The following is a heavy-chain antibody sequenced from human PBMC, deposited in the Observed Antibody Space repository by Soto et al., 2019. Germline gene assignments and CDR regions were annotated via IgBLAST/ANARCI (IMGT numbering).Heavy chain of an antibody. CDR2: ISAYNGNT. CDR3: ARDILAAAGNWFDP. CDR1: GYTFTSYG. Sequence: VASVKVSCKASGYTFTSYGISWVRQAPGQGLEWMGWISAYNGNTNYAQKLQGRVTMTTDTSTSTAYMELRSLRSDDTAVYYCARDILAAAGNWFDPWGQGTLVTVSS. J-gene: IGHJ5*02. V-gene: IGHV1-18*01. D-gene: IGHD6-13*01.